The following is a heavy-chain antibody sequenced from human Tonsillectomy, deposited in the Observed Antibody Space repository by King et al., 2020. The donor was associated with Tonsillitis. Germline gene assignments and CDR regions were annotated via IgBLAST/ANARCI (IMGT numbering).Heavy chain of an antibody. J-gene: IGHJ4*01. Sequence: VQLVESGGGLVQPGGSLRLSCAASGFTFRNFSMSWVRQAPGKGLEWVSGLNGDGGTTYYTDSVKGRFTISRDNCKGTLSLQMNSLRAEDTAVYYCARLNFFDYWGHGTLVTVSS. CDR1: GFTFRNFS. CDR2: LNGDGGTT. V-gene: IGHV3-23*04. CDR3: ARLNFFDY.